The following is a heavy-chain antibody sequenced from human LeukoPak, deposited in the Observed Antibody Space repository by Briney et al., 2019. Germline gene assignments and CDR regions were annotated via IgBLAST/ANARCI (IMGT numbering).Heavy chain of an antibody. Sequence: ASVKVSCKASGYTFSNYYMHWVRQAPGQGLEWMGWINPNSGGTNYAQKFQGWVTMTRDTSISTAYMELSRLRSDDTAVYYCARSYDSSGYYYAFDIWGQGTMVTVSS. V-gene: IGHV1-2*04. D-gene: IGHD3-22*01. J-gene: IGHJ3*02. CDR3: ARSYDSSGYYYAFDI. CDR2: INPNSGGT. CDR1: GYTFSNYY.